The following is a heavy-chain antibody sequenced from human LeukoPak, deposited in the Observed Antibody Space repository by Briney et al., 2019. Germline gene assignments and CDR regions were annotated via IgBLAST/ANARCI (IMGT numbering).Heavy chain of an antibody. D-gene: IGHD2-15*01. V-gene: IGHV4-61*08. CDR2: IYYTGST. J-gene: IGHJ4*02. Sequence: SQTLSLTCTVSGGSISSGGYYWSWIRQHPGKGLEWIGYIYYTGSTNYNPSLKSRVTLSLDTSKNQFSLKLSSVTAADTALYYCARMQRGYYFDYWGQGTLVTASS. CDR3: ARMQRGYYFDY. CDR1: GGSISSGGYY.